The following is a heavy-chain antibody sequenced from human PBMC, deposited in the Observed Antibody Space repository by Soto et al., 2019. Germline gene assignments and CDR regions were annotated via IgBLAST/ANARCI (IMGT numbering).Heavy chain of an antibody. D-gene: IGHD2-2*02. Sequence: SLRLSCAASGFTFDDYAMHWVRQAPGRGLEWVSGLTWNSDIIVYADSVKGRFTISRDNAKNSLYLQMNSLRPDDTAFYYCAKGVVPATIRGEHYFDYWGRGTLVTVSS. V-gene: IGHV3-9*01. CDR1: GFTFDDYA. CDR2: LTWNSDII. CDR3: AKGVVPATIRGEHYFDY. J-gene: IGHJ4*02.